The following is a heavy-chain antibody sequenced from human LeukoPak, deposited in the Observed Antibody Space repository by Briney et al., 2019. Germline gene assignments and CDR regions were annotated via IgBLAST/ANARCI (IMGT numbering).Heavy chain of an antibody. CDR1: GGSFSGYS. Sequence: SETLSLTCAVYGGSFSGYSWGWIRQPPGKGLEWIGEINHSGSTNYNPSLKSRVTISVDTSKNQFSLKPSSVTAADTAVYYCARDRNLYCSSTSCARGGSRFDPWGQGTLVTVSS. D-gene: IGHD2-2*01. V-gene: IGHV4-34*01. CDR2: INHSGST. J-gene: IGHJ5*02. CDR3: ARDRNLYCSSTSCARGGSRFDP.